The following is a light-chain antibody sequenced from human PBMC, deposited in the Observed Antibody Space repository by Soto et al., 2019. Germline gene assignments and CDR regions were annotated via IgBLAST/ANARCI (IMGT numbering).Light chain of an antibody. CDR1: NIGSKS. CDR3: QVWDSSSDHNVV. CDR2: YDS. J-gene: IGLJ2*01. V-gene: IGLV3-21*04. Sequence: SYELTQSPSVSVAPGKTARITCGGNNIGSKSVHWYQQKPGQAPVLVIYYDSDRPSGIPERFSGSNSGDTATLTISRVEAGDEADYYCQVWDSSSDHNVVFGGGTKLTVL.